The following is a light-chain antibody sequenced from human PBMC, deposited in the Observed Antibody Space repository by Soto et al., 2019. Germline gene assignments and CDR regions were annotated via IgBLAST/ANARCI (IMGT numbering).Light chain of an antibody. J-gene: IGLJ1*01. CDR1: SSDVGGYNY. CDR3: SSYTLSSTHV. CDR2: DVT. V-gene: IGLV2-14*01. Sequence: QSALTQPASVSGSPGQSITISCTGTSSDVGGYNYVSWYQQHPGKAPKLMIYDVTNRPSGVSNRFSGSKSGNTASLTISGXXXXXXXXXYCSSYTLSSTHVFGTGTKVTV.